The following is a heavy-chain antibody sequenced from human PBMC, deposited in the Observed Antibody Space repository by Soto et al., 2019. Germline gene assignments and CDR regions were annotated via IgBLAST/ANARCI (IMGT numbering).Heavy chain of an antibody. V-gene: IGHV4-34*01. J-gene: IGHJ4*02. CDR1: GGSFSGYY. CDR3: ASSMITFGGVIDTFDY. Sequence: SETLSLTCAVYGGSFSGYYWTWIRQPPGTGLEWIGEINHSGSTNYNPSLKSRVTISVDTSKNQFSLKLTSVTAADTAVYYCASSMITFGGVIDTFDYWGQGTLVTVSS. CDR2: INHSGST. D-gene: IGHD3-16*02.